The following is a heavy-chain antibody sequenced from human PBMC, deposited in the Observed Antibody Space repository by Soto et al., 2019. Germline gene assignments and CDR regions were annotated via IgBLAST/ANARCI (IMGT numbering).Heavy chain of an antibody. Sequence: GGSLRLSCAASGFTFNNYAMNWVRQAPGKGLEWVATISATGGSTYYADSVKGRFTISRDNSKNTLYLQMNGLRVEDTAVYYCAKDRLAGNFGYWGQGTQVTVSS. CDR3: AKDRLAGNFGY. V-gene: IGHV3-23*01. CDR2: ISATGGST. CDR1: GFTFNNYA. J-gene: IGHJ4*02.